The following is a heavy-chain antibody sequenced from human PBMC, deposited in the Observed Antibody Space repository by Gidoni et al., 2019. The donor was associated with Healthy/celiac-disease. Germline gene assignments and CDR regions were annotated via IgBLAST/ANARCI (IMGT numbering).Heavy chain of an antibody. J-gene: IGHJ3*02. CDR3: ARDLYDFWSGIGAFDI. CDR2: IYSGGST. Sequence: EVQLVESGGGLIQPGGSLRLSCAASGFTVVSNYMSWVRQAPGKGLEWVSVIYSGGSTYYADSVKGRFTISRDNSKNTLYLQMNSLRAEDTAVYYCARDLYDFWSGIGAFDIWGQGTMVTVSS. CDR1: GFTVVSNY. V-gene: IGHV3-53*01. D-gene: IGHD3-3*01.